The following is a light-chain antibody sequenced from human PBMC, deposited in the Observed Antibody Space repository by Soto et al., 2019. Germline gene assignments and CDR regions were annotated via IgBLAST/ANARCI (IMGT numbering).Light chain of an antibody. CDR2: GAS. CDR3: QRYGSSPRFT. Sequence: EIVLTQSPGTLSLSPGERATLSCRASQSVSSSYLAWYQHKPGQAPRLLIYGASSGATGIPDRFSGSGSGTDFTLTISRLEPEDLAVYYCQRYGSSPRFTFGPGTKVDIK. J-gene: IGKJ3*01. V-gene: IGKV3-20*01. CDR1: QSVSSSY.